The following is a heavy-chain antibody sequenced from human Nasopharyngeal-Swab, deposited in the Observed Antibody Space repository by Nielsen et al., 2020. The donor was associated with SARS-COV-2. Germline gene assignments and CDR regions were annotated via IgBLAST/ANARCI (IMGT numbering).Heavy chain of an antibody. V-gene: IGHV4-31*02. J-gene: IGHJ4*02. D-gene: IGHD2-15*01. CDR3: ARAGGYCSGGSCRRHYYFDY. Sequence: RQAPGKGLEWIGCIYYSGSTYYNPSLKSRVTISVDTSKNQFSLKLSSVTAADTAVYYCARAGGYCSGGSCRRHYYFDYWGQGTLVTVSS. CDR2: IYYSGST.